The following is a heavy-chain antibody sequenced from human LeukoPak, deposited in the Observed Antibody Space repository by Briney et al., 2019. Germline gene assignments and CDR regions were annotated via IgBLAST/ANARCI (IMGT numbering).Heavy chain of an antibody. J-gene: IGHJ4*02. D-gene: IGHD5-18*01. CDR3: ARDPGYSYGSFDY. Sequence: PGGSLRLSCAVSGITLSNYGMSWVRLAPGKGLEWVAGISGSGGRTNYADSVKGRFTISRDNAKNSLYLQMNSLRAEDTAVYYCARDPGYSYGSFDYWGQGTLVTVSS. V-gene: IGHV3-23*01. CDR2: ISGSGGRT. CDR1: GITLSNYG.